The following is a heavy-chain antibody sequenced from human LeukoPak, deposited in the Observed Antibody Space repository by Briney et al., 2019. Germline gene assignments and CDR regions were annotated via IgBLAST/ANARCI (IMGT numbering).Heavy chain of an antibody. Sequence: PGGSLRLSCAASGFTFSDYYMSWIRQAPGKGLEWVSYISSSGSTLYYADSVKGRFTISRDNSKNTLYLQMNSLRAEDTAVYYCAKEWGYIKDGMDVWGQGTTVTVSS. J-gene: IGHJ6*02. CDR2: ISSSGSTL. V-gene: IGHV3-11*01. CDR1: GFTFSDYY. CDR3: AKEWGYIKDGMDV. D-gene: IGHD5-18*01.